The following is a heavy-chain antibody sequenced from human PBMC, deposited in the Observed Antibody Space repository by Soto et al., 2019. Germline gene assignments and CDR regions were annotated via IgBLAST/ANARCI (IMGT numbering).Heavy chain of an antibody. CDR2: TRHRASGT. V-gene: IGHV3-64*01. CDR3: VRDPFVQDVFDF. J-gene: IGHJ3*01. CDR1: GFSFSTYD. Sequence: GGSLRLSCVGSGFSFSTYDLHWVRQAPGKGLEYVSGTRHRASGTYYANSVKGRFTISRDNSKNTLYLQMGSLRPEDMAVYYCVRDPFVQDVFDFWGRGTMVTVSS.